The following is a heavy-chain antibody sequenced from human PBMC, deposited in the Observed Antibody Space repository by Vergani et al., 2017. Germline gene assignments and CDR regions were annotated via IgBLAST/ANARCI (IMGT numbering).Heavy chain of an antibody. D-gene: IGHD6-6*01. Sequence: QVQLVESGGGVVQPGRSLRLSCAASGFTFSSYGMHWVRQAPGKGLEWVAVIWYDGSNKYYADSVKGRFTISRDNSKNTLYLQMNSLRAEDTAVYYSARDRGVSSSSWVAYYGMDVWGQGTTVTVSS. CDR3: ARDRGVSSSSWVAYYGMDV. CDR1: GFTFSSYG. V-gene: IGHV3-33*01. CDR2: IWYDGSNK. J-gene: IGHJ6*02.